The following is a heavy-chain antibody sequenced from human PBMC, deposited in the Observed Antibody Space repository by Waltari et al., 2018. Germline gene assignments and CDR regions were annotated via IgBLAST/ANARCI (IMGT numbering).Heavy chain of an antibody. D-gene: IGHD2-15*01. CDR3: ARELWVAETRGYYLDF. Sequence: QVQLQESGPGLVKPSETLSLTCSVSGGAIGPYYWSWIRQPPGKGLQWIGVTSYSGSTHYTPSLKGRVTLSVDASKSQFSLRLTSVTAADTAVYYCARELWVAETRGYYLDFWGRGLLVTVSS. CDR2: TSYSGST. V-gene: IGHV4-59*01. CDR1: GGAIGPYY. J-gene: IGHJ4*02.